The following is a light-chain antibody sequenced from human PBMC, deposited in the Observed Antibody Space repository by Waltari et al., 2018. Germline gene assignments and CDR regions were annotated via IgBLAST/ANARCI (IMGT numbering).Light chain of an antibody. V-gene: IGLV2-23*02. J-gene: IGLJ3*02. Sequence: QSALTQPASVSGSPGQSITIPCPGTSDDVGNYDSVSWYQRYPITAPKLIIYDVDKRPSGVSSRFSGSKSGVTASLAISGLQAEDEARYFCCSYAGSKIYMLCGGGTNVTVL. CDR2: DVD. CDR3: CSYAGSKIYML. CDR1: SDDVGNYDS.